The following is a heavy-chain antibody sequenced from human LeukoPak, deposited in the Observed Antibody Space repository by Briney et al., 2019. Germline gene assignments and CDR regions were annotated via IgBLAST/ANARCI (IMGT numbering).Heavy chain of an antibody. Sequence: GGSLRLSCAASGFTFSSYGMHWVRQAPGKGLEWVAFIRYDGGNKYYADSVKGRFTISRDNSKNTVYLQMNSLRVEDTAMYYCAKDDPTGTHVWGQGTLVTVSS. D-gene: IGHD1-1*01. CDR3: AKDDPTGTHV. J-gene: IGHJ4*02. CDR2: IRYDGGNK. CDR1: GFTFSSYG. V-gene: IGHV3-30*02.